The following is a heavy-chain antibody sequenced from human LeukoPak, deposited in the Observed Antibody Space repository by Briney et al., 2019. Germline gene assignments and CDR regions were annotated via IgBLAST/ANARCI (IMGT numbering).Heavy chain of an antibody. J-gene: IGHJ4*02. CDR2: INHSGST. Sequence: SETLSLTXAVYGGSFSGYYWSWIRQPPGKGLEWIGEINHSGSTNYNPSLKSRVTISVDTSKNQFSLKLSSVTAADTAVYYCARGRGYSSFDYWGQGTLVTVSS. CDR3: ARGRGYSSFDY. CDR1: GGSFSGYY. V-gene: IGHV4-34*01. D-gene: IGHD5-12*01.